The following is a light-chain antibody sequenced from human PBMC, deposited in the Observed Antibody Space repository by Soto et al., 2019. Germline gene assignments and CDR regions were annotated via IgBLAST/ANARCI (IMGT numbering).Light chain of an antibody. J-gene: IGKJ2*01. CDR2: DAS. CDR3: QQRSNWPPYT. V-gene: IGKV3-11*01. Sequence: EIVLTQSPATLSLSPGERATLSCRASQSVSSYLAWYQQKPGQAHRLLIYDASNRATGIPARFSGSGSGTDFTLTISSREPEDFAVYYCQQRSNWPPYTFGQGTKLDIK. CDR1: QSVSSY.